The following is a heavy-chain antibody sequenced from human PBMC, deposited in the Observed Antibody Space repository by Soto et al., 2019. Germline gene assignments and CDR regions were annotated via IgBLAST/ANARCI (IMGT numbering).Heavy chain of an antibody. J-gene: IGHJ4*02. D-gene: IGHD5-12*01. CDR1: GGSFSGYY. Sequence: QVQLQQWGAGLLKPSETLSLTCAVYGGSFSGYYWSWIRQLPGKGLEWIGEINHSGSTNYNPSLKSRVTISVDTSKNQFSLKLSSVTAADTAVYYCASSGVADFDYWGQGTLVTVSS. CDR2: INHSGST. V-gene: IGHV4-34*01. CDR3: ASSGVADFDY.